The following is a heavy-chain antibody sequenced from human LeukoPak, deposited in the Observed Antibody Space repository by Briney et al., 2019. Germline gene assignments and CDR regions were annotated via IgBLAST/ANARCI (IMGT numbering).Heavy chain of an antibody. CDR3: AKSGGYGLIDY. V-gene: IGHV4-39*01. CDR2: IYYTGST. J-gene: IGHJ4*02. CDR1: GGSISTSSYY. Sequence: SETLSLTCSVSGGSISTSSYYWGWIRQPPGKGLEWIGSIYYTGSTYYNPSLKSRVTISIDTSKNQFSLRLSSVTAADTAMYYCAKSGGYGLIDYWGQGTLVTVSS. D-gene: IGHD1-26*01.